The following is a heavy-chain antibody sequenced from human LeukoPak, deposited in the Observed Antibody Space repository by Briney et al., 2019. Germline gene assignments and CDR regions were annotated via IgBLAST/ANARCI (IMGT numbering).Heavy chain of an antibody. CDR2: INPSGGST. V-gene: IGHV1-46*01. CDR3: VRESAYYYMDV. CDR1: GYTFTGYY. J-gene: IGHJ6*03. Sequence: ASVKVSCKASGYTFTGYYMHWVRQAPGQGLEWMGIINPSGGSTSYAQKFQGRVTMTRDMSTSTVYMELSSLRSEDTAVYYCVRESAYYYMDVWGKGTTVTVSS.